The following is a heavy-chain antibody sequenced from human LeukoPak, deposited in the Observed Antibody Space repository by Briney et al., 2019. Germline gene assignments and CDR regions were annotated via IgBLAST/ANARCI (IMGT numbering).Heavy chain of an antibody. D-gene: IGHD2-15*01. Sequence: GGSLRLSCAASGFTFSSYAMSWVRQAPGKGLERVSAISGSGGSTYYADSVKGRFTISRDNSKNTLYLQMNSLRAEDTAVYYCAGLDIVVVVAATEVTASSLLDYWGQGTLVTVSS. CDR1: GFTFSSYA. V-gene: IGHV3-23*01. CDR3: AGLDIVVVVAATEVTASSLLDY. J-gene: IGHJ4*02. CDR2: ISGSGGST.